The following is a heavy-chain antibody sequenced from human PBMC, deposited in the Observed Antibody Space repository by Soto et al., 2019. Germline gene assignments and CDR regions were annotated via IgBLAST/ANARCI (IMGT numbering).Heavy chain of an antibody. CDR3: TSVYCGGSSCYEGHWFDP. V-gene: IGHV3-48*03. D-gene: IGHD2-15*01. CDR1: GFTFSSYE. CDR2: ISSSSSTI. Sequence: PGGSLRLVCDACGFTFSSYETHSVRKAPGEGLLWVSYISSSSSTIYYAESVLGRFTISRDNAKNSLYMQMNSLRNEDTAVYYCTSVYCGGSSCYEGHWFDPSGVGTLV. J-gene: IGHJ5*02.